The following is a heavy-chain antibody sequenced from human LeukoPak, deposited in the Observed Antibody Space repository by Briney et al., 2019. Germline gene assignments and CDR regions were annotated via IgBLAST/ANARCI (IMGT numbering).Heavy chain of an antibody. CDR3: ARDSTDCGGDCYHDY. V-gene: IGHV1-69*13. J-gene: IGHJ4*02. Sequence: ASVKVSCKASGGTFSSYAISWVRQAPGQGLEWMGGIIPIFGTANYAQKFQGRVTITADESTSTAYMELSSLRSEGTAVYYCARDSTDCGGDCYHDYWGQGTLVTVSS. D-gene: IGHD2-21*02. CDR2: IIPIFGTA. CDR1: GGTFSSYA.